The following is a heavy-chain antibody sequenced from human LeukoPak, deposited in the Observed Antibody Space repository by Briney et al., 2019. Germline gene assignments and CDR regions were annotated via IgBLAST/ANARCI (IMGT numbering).Heavy chain of an antibody. D-gene: IGHD3-3*01. Sequence: ASVKVSCKASGGAFSSYAFSWVRQAPGQGLEWMGGIIPVFGTSNYAQKLQDRVTLSMEESTSTAYMELSSLRSEDTAVYYCARGPTDYDFWSGDSKKYYYYMDVWGTGTTVIVSS. V-gene: IGHV1-69*05. CDR1: GGAFSSYA. J-gene: IGHJ6*03. CDR3: ARGPTDYDFWSGDSKKYYYYMDV. CDR2: IIPVFGTS.